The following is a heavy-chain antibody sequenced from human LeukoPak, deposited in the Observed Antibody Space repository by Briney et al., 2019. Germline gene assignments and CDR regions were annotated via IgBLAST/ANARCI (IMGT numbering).Heavy chain of an antibody. CDR3: ARSELGYNYYYMDV. CDR2: ISSSSSYI. Sequence: SGSLRLSCAASGFTFSSYNMNWVRQAPGKGLEWVSSISSSSSYIYYADSVKGRFTISRDNAKKSLYLQMNSLRVEDTAVYYCARSELGYNYYYMDVWGKGTTVTISS. CDR1: GFTFSSYN. D-gene: IGHD3-10*01. J-gene: IGHJ6*03. V-gene: IGHV3-21*01.